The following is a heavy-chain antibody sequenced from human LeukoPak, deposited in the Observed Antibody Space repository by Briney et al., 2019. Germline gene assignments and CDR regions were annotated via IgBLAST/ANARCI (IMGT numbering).Heavy chain of an antibody. D-gene: IGHD3-10*01. V-gene: IGHV3-23*01. J-gene: IGHJ4*02. CDR2: ISGSGDDT. CDR1: GFTFSNYG. Sequence: GGSLRLSCAASGFTFSNYGMNWVRQAPGKGLEWVSAISGSGDDTYYADSVKGRFTISRDNSKNTLYLQMNSLRAEDTAVYYCAAESGSGRYYNVGFDYWGQGTLVTVSS. CDR3: AAESGSGRYYNVGFDY.